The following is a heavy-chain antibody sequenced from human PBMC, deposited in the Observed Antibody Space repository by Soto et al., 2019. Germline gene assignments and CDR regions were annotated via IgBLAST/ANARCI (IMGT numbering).Heavy chain of an antibody. D-gene: IGHD6-13*01. CDR1: GFTVSSNY. V-gene: IGHV3-53*01. CDR2: IYTGGST. CDR3: ARGSSNYYYYYGLDV. Sequence: GGSLRLSCAASGFTVSSNYMSWVRQAPGKGLEWVSAIYTGGSTYYADSVKGRFTISRDNSKNTLYLQMNSLRAEDTAVYYCARGSSNYYYYYGLDVWGQGTTVTVSS. J-gene: IGHJ6*02.